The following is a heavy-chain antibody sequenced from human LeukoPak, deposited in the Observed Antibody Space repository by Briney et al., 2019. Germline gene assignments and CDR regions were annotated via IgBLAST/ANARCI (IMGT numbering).Heavy chain of an antibody. D-gene: IGHD1-14*01. V-gene: IGHV4-38-2*02. CDR2: IYHSGTT. Sequence: SETLSLTCAVSNYSITSGYFWGWIRQPPGKGLEWIASIYHSGTTYYNPSLRNRVTLFVDTSKNQFSLKLTSLTAADTAVYYCAREPSASRGIRFVDWGQGTLVTVSS. CDR1: NYSITSGYF. J-gene: IGHJ4*02. CDR3: AREPSASRGIRFVD.